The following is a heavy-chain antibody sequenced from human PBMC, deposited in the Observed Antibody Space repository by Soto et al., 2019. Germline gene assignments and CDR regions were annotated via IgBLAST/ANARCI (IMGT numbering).Heavy chain of an antibody. V-gene: IGHV3-11*01. J-gene: IGHJ6*04. Sequence: GVSLRLSCAASGFTFSDYYMSWIRQAPGKGLEWVSYISSSGSTIYYADSVKGRFTISRDNAKNSLYLQMNSLRADDTAVYYCARDARFLEWLYYYYGMAVWGKGPTVTVSS. CDR3: ARDARFLEWLYYYYGMAV. D-gene: IGHD3-3*01. CDR1: GFTFSDYY. CDR2: ISSSGSTI.